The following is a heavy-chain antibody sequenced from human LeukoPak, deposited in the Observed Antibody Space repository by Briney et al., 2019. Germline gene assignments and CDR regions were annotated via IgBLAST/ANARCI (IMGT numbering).Heavy chain of an antibody. D-gene: IGHD6-19*01. CDR2: IIPIFGTA. Sequence: SVKVSCKASGYTFTNYGISWVRQAPGQGLEWMGGIIPIFGTANYAQKFQGRVTITTDESTSTAYMELSSLRSEDTAVYYCARGKQWLPWWWGQGTLVTVSS. CDR3: ARGKQWLPWW. V-gene: IGHV1-69*05. CDR1: GYTFTNYG. J-gene: IGHJ4*02.